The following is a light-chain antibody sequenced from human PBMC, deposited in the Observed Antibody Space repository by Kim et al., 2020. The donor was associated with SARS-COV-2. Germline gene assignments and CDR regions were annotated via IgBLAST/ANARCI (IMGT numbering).Light chain of an antibody. CDR3: SAYTTGNTYV. V-gene: IGLV2-14*03. CDR1: NSDRGANDY. J-gene: IGLJ1*01. CDR2: DIN. Sequence: GQLFDISCTRTNSDRGANDYVCWYQQHPGKAPRLVIYDINNRPSGVSDRFFGSKSGTTASLTISRLQADDEADYYCSAYTTGNTYVFGTGTKVTVL.